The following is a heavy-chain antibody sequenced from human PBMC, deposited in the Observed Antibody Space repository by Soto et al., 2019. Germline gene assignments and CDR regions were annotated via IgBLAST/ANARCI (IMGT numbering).Heavy chain of an antibody. V-gene: IGHV3-23*01. CDR3: AKGTSSSPYYMDV. CDR1: GFTFSNFA. Sequence: EVQVLESGGGSVQPGGSLRLSCAASGFTFSNFAMSWVRHAPGKGLEWVSEISGSTGTTYYADSVKGRFIISRDNSKNTLHLQMNSLRAEDTAVYYCAKGTSSSPYYMDVWGKGPTVTVSS. J-gene: IGHJ6*03. CDR2: ISGSTGTT. D-gene: IGHD2-2*01.